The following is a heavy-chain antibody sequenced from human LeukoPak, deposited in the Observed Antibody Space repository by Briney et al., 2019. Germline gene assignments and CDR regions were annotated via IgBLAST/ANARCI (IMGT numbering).Heavy chain of an antibody. D-gene: IGHD2-2*01. CDR3: GSGGYCSSTSCLPPYYYYMDV. CDR1: GFTFSSYA. Sequence: PGGSLRLSCAASGFTFSSYAMSWVRQAPGKGLEWVSGISGSGGSTYYADSVKGRFTISRDNSKNTLYLQMNSLRAEDTAVYYCGSGGYCSSTSCLPPYYYYMDVWGKGTTVTVSS. J-gene: IGHJ6*03. V-gene: IGHV3-23*01. CDR2: ISGSGGST.